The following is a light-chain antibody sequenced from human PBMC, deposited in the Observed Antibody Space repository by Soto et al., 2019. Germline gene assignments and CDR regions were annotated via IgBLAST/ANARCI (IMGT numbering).Light chain of an antibody. CDR3: QQRSNWPRV. CDR2: DAS. V-gene: IGKV3-11*01. J-gene: IGKJ3*01. Sequence: DIVLTQSPATLSLSPGERATLSCRASQSVSSYLAWYQQKPGQAPRLLIFDASNRGTGIPARFSGSGSGTDFTLTISSLEPEDCAVYYCQQRSNWPRVFGPGTKVDIK. CDR1: QSVSSY.